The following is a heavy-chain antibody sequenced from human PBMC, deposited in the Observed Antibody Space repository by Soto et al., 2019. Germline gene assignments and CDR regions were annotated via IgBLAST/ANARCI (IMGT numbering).Heavy chain of an antibody. V-gene: IGHV1-18*01. CDR2: ISAYNGNT. J-gene: IGHJ4*02. Sequence: GASVKVSCKASGGTFSSYTISWVRQAPGQGLEWMGWISAYNGNTNYAQKLQGRVTMTTDTSTSTAYMELRSLRSDDTAVYYCARVGIVVVIPYDFDYWGQGTLVTVSS. D-gene: IGHD3-22*01. CDR3: ARVGIVVVIPYDFDY. CDR1: GGTFSSYT.